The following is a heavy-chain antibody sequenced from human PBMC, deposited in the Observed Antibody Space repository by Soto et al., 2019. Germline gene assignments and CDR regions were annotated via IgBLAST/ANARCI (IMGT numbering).Heavy chain of an antibody. J-gene: IGHJ6*02. CDR3: ARDLYDYGSGSYGGMDV. Sequence: QVQLVKSGAEVKKPGSSVKVSCKASGGTFSSYAISWVRQAPGQGLEWMGGIIPIFGTANYAQKFQGRVTITADESTSTAYLELSSLGSEDTAVYYCARDLYDYGSGSYGGMDVWGQGTTVTVSS. D-gene: IGHD3-10*01. CDR2: IIPIFGTA. CDR1: GGTFSSYA. V-gene: IGHV1-69*01.